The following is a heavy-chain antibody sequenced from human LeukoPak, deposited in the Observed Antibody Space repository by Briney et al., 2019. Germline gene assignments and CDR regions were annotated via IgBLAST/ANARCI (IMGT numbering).Heavy chain of an antibody. CDR2: ISGSGGST. J-gene: IGHJ4*02. D-gene: IGHD1-26*01. CDR3: ARSGSGSSPGFDY. CDR1: GFTFSSYD. Sequence: PGGSLRLSCAASGFTFSSYDMSWVRQAPGKGLEWVSAISGSGGSTYYADSVKGRFTISRDNSKNTLYVQMDSPRADDTAIYYCARSGSGSSPGFDYWGQGTLVTVSS. V-gene: IGHV3-23*01.